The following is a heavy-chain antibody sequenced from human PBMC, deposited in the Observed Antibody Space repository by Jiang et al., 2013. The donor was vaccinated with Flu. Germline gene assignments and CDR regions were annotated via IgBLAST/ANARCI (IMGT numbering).Heavy chain of an antibody. J-gene: IGHJ4*02. Sequence: VQSGSELKKPGASVMVSCKASGYSITSNAMEWVRQAPGQGLEWMGWINTNTGNPTYAQGFTGRFVFSVDTSVNTAYLRIYSLKAEDTAVYYCARGGAVANIHYFDYWGQGTLVTVSS. CDR2: INTNTGNP. D-gene: IGHD6-19*01. V-gene: IGHV7-4-1*01. CDR3: ARGGAVANIHYFDY. CDR1: GYSITSNA.